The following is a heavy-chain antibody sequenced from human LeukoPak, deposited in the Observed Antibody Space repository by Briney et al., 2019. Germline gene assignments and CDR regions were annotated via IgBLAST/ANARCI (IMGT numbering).Heavy chain of an antibody. V-gene: IGHV1-8*03. D-gene: IGHD4-17*01. CDR1: GYTFTSYD. Sequence: GASVKVSCKASGYTFTSYDINWVRQATGQGLEWMGWMNPNSGNTGYAQKFQGRVTITRNTSISTAYMELSSLRSEDTAVYYCAKGALVTTRPNFDYWGQGTLVTVSS. CDR3: AKGALVTTRPNFDY. CDR2: MNPNSGNT. J-gene: IGHJ4*02.